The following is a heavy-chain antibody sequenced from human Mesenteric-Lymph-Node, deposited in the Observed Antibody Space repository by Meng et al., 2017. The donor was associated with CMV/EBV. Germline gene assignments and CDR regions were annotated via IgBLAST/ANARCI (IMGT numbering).Heavy chain of an antibody. D-gene: IGHD3-9*01. CDR2: IIPIFGAA. V-gene: IGHV1-69*06. J-gene: IGHJ4*02. Sequence: KASGYTFSSFGISWVRQAPGQGLEWMGEIIPIFGAANYAQKFQGRVTITADKSTSTAYMVLSSLRSEDTAVYYCARRNYDILTGAYDYWGRGTLVTVSS. CDR3: ARRNYDILTGAYDY. CDR1: GYTFSSFG.